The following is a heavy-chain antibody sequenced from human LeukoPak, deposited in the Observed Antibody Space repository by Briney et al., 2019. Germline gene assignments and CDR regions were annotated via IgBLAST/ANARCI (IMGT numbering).Heavy chain of an antibody. CDR1: GFSFSVYW. Sequence: PGGSLRLSCAASGFSFSVYWMHWVRQAPGKGPVWVSRIKTDGSITDYADFVKGRFTISRDNAKNSLYLQMNSLRAEDTAVYYCARDGARYYDSSGYSPPDYWGQGTLVTVSS. V-gene: IGHV3-74*01. J-gene: IGHJ4*02. D-gene: IGHD3-22*01. CDR2: IKTDGSIT. CDR3: ARDGARYYDSSGYSPPDY.